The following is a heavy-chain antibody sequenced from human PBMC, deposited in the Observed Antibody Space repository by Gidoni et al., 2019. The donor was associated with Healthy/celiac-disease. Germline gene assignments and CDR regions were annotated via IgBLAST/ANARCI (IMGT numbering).Heavy chain of an antibody. V-gene: IGHV3-9*01. D-gene: IGHD2-15*01. CDR1: GFTFDDYA. CDR3: AKAARGDIVQYYFDY. Sequence: EVQLVESGGGLVQPGRSLRLSCAAPGFTFDDYAMHWVRQAPGKGLEWVSGISWKSGSIGYADSVKGRFTISRDNAKNSLYLQMNSLRAEDTALYYCAKAARGDIVQYYFDYWGQGTLVTVSS. CDR2: ISWKSGSI. J-gene: IGHJ4*02.